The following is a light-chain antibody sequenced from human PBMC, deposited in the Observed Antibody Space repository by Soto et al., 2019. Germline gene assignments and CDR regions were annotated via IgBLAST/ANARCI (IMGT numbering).Light chain of an antibody. V-gene: IGLV8-61*01. J-gene: IGLJ2*01. CDR2: STN. Sequence: QTVVTQEPSFSVSPGGTVTLTCGWSSGSVSTSYYPSWYQQTPGQAPRTLIYSTNTRSSGVPGRFSGSILGNKAALTITGAQADDESDYYCVLYMGSGIVVFGGGTKLTVL. CDR1: SGSVSTSYY. CDR3: VLYMGSGIVV.